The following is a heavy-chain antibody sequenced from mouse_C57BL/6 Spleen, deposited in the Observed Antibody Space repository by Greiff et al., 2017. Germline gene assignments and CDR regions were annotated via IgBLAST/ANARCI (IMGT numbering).Heavy chain of an antibody. J-gene: IGHJ1*03. D-gene: IGHD2-3*01. CDR1: GFSLTSYG. CDR2: RWSGGRT. Sequence: VQLQQSGPGLVQPSQSLSITCTVSGFSLTSYGVHWVRQSPGKGLEWRGVRWSGGRTDYNAAFISRLSISKDNSKSQVFFKMNSLQADDTAIYYCARRGYDGYYWYFDVWGTGTTVTVSS. V-gene: IGHV2-2*01. CDR3: ARRGYDGYYWYFDV.